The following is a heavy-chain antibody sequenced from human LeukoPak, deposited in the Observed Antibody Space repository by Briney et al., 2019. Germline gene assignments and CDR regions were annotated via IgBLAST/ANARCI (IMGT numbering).Heavy chain of an antibody. Sequence: GGSLRLSCAASGSTFSSYAMSWVRQAPGKGLEWVSAISGSGGSTYYADSVKGRFTISRDNSKNTLYLQMNSLRAEDTAVYYCAKAGGVRYCSSTSCPLHFDYWGQGTLVTVSS. J-gene: IGHJ4*02. V-gene: IGHV3-23*01. CDR3: AKAGGVRYCSSTSCPLHFDY. CDR2: ISGSGGST. CDR1: GSTFSSYA. D-gene: IGHD2-2*01.